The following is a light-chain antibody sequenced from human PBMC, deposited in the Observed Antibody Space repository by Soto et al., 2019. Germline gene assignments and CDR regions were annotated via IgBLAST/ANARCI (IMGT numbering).Light chain of an antibody. CDR1: RSVSSY. CDR3: QQYGPSPST. CDR2: DAS. Sequence: DIVLTQSPGTLSLSPGERATLSCRASRSVSSYFAWYQQKPGQAPRLLIYDASTRATGIPARFSGSGSGTDFTLTISRLEPEDFAVYYCQQYGPSPSTFGQGTNLEI. J-gene: IGKJ2*01. V-gene: IGKV3-20*01.